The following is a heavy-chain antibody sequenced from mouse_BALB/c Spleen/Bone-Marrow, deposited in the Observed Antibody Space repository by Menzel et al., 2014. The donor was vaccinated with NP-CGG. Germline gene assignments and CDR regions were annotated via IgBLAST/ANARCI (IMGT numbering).Heavy chain of an antibody. CDR2: ILVGGGT. V-gene: IGHV2-9*02. J-gene: IGHJ4*01. CDR3: ARDREYGYYYVMNY. D-gene: IGHD2-2*01. CDR1: GPSLTTYG. Sequence: VQLVESGLGLVAPSQSLFITCTVFGPSLTTYGVHWVRQTPGKGLVWLGVILVGGGTNYNSALMSRLSISKDNSKSQVFLKMNSLQIDDRAMYYCARDREYGYYYVMNYWGQGSSITISS.